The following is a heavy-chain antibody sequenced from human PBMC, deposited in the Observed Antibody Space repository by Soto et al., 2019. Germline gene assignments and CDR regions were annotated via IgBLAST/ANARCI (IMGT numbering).Heavy chain of an antibody. CDR2: ISYDGSNQ. D-gene: IGHD3-3*01. V-gene: IGHV3-30-3*01. J-gene: IGHJ4*02. CDR1: GFIFSSYA. CDR3: ARVGNFDFWSGFY. Sequence: QVQLVESGGGVVQPGRSLRLSCEASGFIFSSYAMHWVRQTPGKGLEWVAAISYDGSNQYYADSVKGRFTISRDNSKNTLYLQVNSLRAEDTAVYYCARVGNFDFWSGFYWGQGTLVTVSS.